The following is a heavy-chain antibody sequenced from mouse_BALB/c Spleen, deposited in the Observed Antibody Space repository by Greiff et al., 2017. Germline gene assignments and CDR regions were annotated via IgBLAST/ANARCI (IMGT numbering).Heavy chain of an antibody. V-gene: IGHV3-6*02. CDR3: ARGDRYGFAY. J-gene: IGHJ3*01. CDR1: GYSITSGYY. Sequence: DVKLQESGPGLVKPSQSLSLTCSVTGYSITSGYYWNWIRQFPGNKLEWMGYISYDGSNNYNPSLKNRISITRDTSKNQFFLKLNSVTTEDTATYYCARGDRYGFAYWGQGTLVTVSA. CDR2: ISYDGSN. D-gene: IGHD2-14*01.